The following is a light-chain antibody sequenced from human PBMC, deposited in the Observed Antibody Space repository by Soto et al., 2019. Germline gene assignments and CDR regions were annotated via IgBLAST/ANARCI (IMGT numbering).Light chain of an antibody. CDR3: QQSYTIPFT. CDR2: DAS. Sequence: EIVLTQSPATLSLSPGERATLSCRASQSVSSLLAWYQQKPGQAPRLLIYDASNRATGIPARFSGSGSGTDFTLTISSLQPEDFATYFCQQSYTIPFTFGQGTKVEIK. J-gene: IGKJ2*01. V-gene: IGKV3-11*01. CDR1: QSVSSL.